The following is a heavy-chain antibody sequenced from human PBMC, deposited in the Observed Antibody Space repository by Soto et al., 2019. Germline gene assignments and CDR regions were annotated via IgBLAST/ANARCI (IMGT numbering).Heavy chain of an antibody. CDR1: GLTFNTYV. V-gene: IGHV3-23*01. CDR2: ISGSGGRT. CDR3: AHLLATRQFDDPALDV. Sequence: EVQLLESGGGPVQPGGSLRLSCVVSGLTFNTYVINWVRQAPGKGLEWVSGISGSGGRTFYSDSVKGRFIVSRDDSRSTAYLQMNSLRVEDTAIYFCAHLLATRQFDDPALDVWGQGTTVTVSS. D-gene: IGHD3-9*01. J-gene: IGHJ6*02.